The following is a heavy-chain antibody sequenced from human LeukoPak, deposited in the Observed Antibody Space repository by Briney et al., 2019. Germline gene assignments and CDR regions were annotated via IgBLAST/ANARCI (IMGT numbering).Heavy chain of an antibody. Sequence: GGSLRLSCAASGFTFSSYAMHWVRQAPGKGLEWVAVISYDGSNKYYADSVKGRFTISRDNSKNTLYLQMNSLRAEDTAVYYCARDSDDYYDSSGYCFDYWGQGTLVTVSS. CDR3: ARDSDDYYDSSGYCFDY. D-gene: IGHD3-22*01. V-gene: IGHV3-30-3*01. J-gene: IGHJ4*02. CDR2: ISYDGSNK. CDR1: GFTFSSYA.